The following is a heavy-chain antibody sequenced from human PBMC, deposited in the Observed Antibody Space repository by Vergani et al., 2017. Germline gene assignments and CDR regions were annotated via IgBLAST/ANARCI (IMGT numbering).Heavy chain of an antibody. Sequence: QVQLQESGPGLVKPSQTLSLTCTVSGGSISSGSYYWSWIRQPAGKGLEWIGRIYTSGSTNYNPSLKSRVTISVDTSKNQFSLKLSSVTAADTAVYYCARVRRDGYPYYYYYGMDVWGQGP. CDR1: GGSISSGSYY. D-gene: IGHD5-24*01. CDR2: IYTSGST. CDR3: ARVRRDGYPYYYYYGMDV. J-gene: IGHJ6*02. V-gene: IGHV4-61*02.